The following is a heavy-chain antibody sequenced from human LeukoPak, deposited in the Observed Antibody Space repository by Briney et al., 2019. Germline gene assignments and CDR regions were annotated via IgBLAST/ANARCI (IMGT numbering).Heavy chain of an antibody. CDR2: ISSSGSSK. CDR1: GFTFSDYY. Sequence: GGSLRLSCAASGFTFSDYYMSWIRQAPGKGLEWVSYISSSGSSKYYADSVKGRFTISRDDAKNSLYLQMNSLRAEDTAVYYCARYSRLTADYWGQGTLVTVSS. V-gene: IGHV3-11*04. D-gene: IGHD1-14*01. J-gene: IGHJ4*02. CDR3: ARYSRLTADY.